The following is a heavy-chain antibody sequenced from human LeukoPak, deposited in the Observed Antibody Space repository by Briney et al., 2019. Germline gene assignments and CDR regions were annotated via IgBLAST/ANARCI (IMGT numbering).Heavy chain of an antibody. V-gene: IGHV4-34*01. J-gene: IGHJ4*02. CDR2: INHSGGT. CDR1: GGSFSAYH. CDR3: ARLWFGDEDY. Sequence: SETLSLTCAVYGGSFSAYHWGWIRQPPGNGLEWIGEINHSGGTNYNPSLKSRVTISVDTSKNQFSLKLSSVTAADTAVYYCARLWFGDEDYWGQGTLVTVSS. D-gene: IGHD3-10*01.